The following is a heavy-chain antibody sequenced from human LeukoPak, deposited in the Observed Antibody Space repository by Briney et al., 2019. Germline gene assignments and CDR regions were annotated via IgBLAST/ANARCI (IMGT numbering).Heavy chain of an antibody. V-gene: IGHV3-48*03. Sequence: GGSLRLSCAASGITFSNYEMNWVRQAPGKGLEWVSYINPGGSNRFYAGSVRGRFTISRDDAKKSVYLQMNSLRAEDTAVYYCASSLSSGWGPIDDYWGQGIMVTVSS. D-gene: IGHD6-19*01. CDR2: INPGGSNR. CDR3: ASSLSSGWGPIDDY. CDR1: GITFSNYE. J-gene: IGHJ4*02.